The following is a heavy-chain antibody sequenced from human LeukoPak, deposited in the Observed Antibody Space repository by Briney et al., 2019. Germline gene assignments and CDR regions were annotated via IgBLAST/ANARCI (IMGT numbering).Heavy chain of an antibody. J-gene: IGHJ4*02. V-gene: IGHV3-7*01. D-gene: IGHD1-14*01. Sequence: TGGSLRLSCAASGFTFSRRWMDWVRQAPGKGLEWVANIKGDGSLKQYVDSVKGRFTISRDNAKNSLYLQMNSLRGEDTAVAESTTSSEGYWGQGTLVTVSS. CDR1: GFTFSRRW. CDR3: TTSSEGY. CDR2: IKGDGSLK.